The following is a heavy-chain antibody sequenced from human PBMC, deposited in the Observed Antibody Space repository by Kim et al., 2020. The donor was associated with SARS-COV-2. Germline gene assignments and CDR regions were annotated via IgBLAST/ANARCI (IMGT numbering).Heavy chain of an antibody. J-gene: IGHJ4*02. CDR2: SGNT. Sequence: SGNTGYAQKFQGRVTMTRNTSISTAYMELSSLRSEDTAVYYCASGDPSDYWGQGTLVTVSS. V-gene: IGHV1-8*01. CDR3: ASGDPSDY.